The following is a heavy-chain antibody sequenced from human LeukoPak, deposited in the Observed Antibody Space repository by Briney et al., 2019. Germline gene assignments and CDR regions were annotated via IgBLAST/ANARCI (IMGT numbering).Heavy chain of an antibody. Sequence: ASVKVSCKASGYTFTGYYMHWVRQAPGQGLEWMGWISAYNGNTNYAQKLQGRVTMTTDTSTSTAYMELRSLRSDDTAVYYCARVSFVSGYFDYWGQGTLVSVSS. V-gene: IGHV1-18*04. J-gene: IGHJ4*02. CDR2: ISAYNGNT. D-gene: IGHD3-22*01. CDR1: GYTFTGYY. CDR3: ARVSFVSGYFDY.